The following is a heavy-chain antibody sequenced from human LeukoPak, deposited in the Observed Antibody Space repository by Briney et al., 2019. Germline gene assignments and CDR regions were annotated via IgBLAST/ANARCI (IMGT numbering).Heavy chain of an antibody. D-gene: IGHD6-13*01. CDR2: IYYSGST. Sequence: SETLSLTCTVSGGSISSYYWSWIRQPPGKGLEWTGYIYYSGSTKYNPSLKSRVTISLDTSKNQFSLKLSSVTAADTAVYYCARSIAAAGPFDPWGQGTLVTVSS. J-gene: IGHJ5*02. V-gene: IGHV4-59*12. CDR1: GGSISSYY. CDR3: ARSIAAAGPFDP.